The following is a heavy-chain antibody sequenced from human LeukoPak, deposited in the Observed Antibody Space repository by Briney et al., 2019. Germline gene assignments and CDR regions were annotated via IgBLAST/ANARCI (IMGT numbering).Heavy chain of an antibody. V-gene: IGHV4-34*01. J-gene: IGHJ6*03. CDR2: INHSGST. CDR3: ARGKYHCSSTSCYYYYYYMDV. CDR1: GGSFSGYY. D-gene: IGHD2-2*01. Sequence: PSETLSLTCAVYGGSFSGYYWSWIRQPPGKGLEWIGEINHSGSTNYNPSLKSRVTISVDTSKNQFSLKLSSVTAADTAVYYCARGKYHCSSTSCYYYYYYMDVWGKGTTVTVSS.